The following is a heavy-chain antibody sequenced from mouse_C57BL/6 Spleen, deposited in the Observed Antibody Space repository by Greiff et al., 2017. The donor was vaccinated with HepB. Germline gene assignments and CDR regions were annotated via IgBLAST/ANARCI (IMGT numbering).Heavy chain of an antibody. CDR3: ARLHYYGSSGSYWYFDV. CDR1: GFTFSSYG. J-gene: IGHJ1*01. V-gene: IGHV5-6*01. CDR2: ISSGGSYT. Sequence: EVKVVESGGDLVKPGGSLKLSCAASGFTFSSYGMSWVRQTPDKRLEWVATISSGGSYTYYPDSVKGRFTISRDNAKNTLYLQMSSLKSEDTAMYYCARLHYYGSSGSYWYFDVWGAGTTVTVSS. D-gene: IGHD1-1*01.